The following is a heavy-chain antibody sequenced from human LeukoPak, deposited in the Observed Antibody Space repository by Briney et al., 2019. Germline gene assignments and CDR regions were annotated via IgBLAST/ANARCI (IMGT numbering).Heavy chain of an antibody. V-gene: IGHV3-49*04. CDR3: TRAVADYVWGSYRYYFDY. D-gene: IGHD3-16*02. CDR1: GFTFWVYA. CDR2: IRSKAYGGTT. J-gene: IGHJ4*02. Sequence: GGSLRLSCTASGFTFWVYAMSWVRQAPGKGLEWVGFIRSKAYGGTTEYAASVKGRFTISRDDSKSIAYLQMNSLKTEDTGVYYCTRAVADYVWGSYRYYFDYWGQGTLVTVSS.